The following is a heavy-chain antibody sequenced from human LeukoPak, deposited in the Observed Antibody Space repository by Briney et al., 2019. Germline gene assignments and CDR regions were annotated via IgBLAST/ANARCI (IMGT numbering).Heavy chain of an antibody. J-gene: IGHJ4*02. Sequence: SETLSLTCTVSGGSISSGSYYWSWIRQPAGKGLEWIGRIYTSGSTNYNPSLKSRVTISVDTSKNQFSLKLSSVTAADTAVYYCARAAAGLFDYWGQGTLVTVSS. CDR3: ARAAAGLFDY. CDR2: IYTSGST. V-gene: IGHV4-61*02. D-gene: IGHD6-13*01. CDR1: GGSISSGSYY.